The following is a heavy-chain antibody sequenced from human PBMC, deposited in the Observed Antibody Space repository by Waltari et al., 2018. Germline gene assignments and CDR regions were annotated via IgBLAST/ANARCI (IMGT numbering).Heavy chain of an antibody. CDR3: ARQRQEDYHYYYMDA. CDR2: MYYDGAN. V-gene: IGHV4-39*07. J-gene: IGHJ6*03. Sequence: QLQLQESGPGLVKPSETLSLTCSVSGVSISSTSYYWGWIRQPPGKGLEWIGTMYYDGANYYKPSLRSRVTSSIDTSKNQFSLKVSYVTAADTAVDYCARQRQEDYHYYYMDAWGKGTTVTVSS. CDR1: GVSISSTSYY.